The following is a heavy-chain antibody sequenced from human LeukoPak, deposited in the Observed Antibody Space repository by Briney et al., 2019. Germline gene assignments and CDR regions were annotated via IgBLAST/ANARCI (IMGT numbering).Heavy chain of an antibody. CDR1: GGSFSGYY. D-gene: IGHD4-17*01. V-gene: IGHV4-34*01. CDR2: INHSGST. Sequence: SETLSLTCAVYGGSFSGYYWSWIRQPPGKGLEWIGEINHSGSTNYNPSLKSRVTISVDTSKNQFSLKLSSVTAADTAVYYCARGSDYGGNLGIDYWGQGTLVTVSS. CDR3: ARGSDYGGNLGIDY. J-gene: IGHJ4*02.